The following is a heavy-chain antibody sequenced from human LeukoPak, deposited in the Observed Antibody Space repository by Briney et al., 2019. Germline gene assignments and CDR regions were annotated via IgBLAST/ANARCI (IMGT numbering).Heavy chain of an antibody. CDR2: INPNSGGT. D-gene: IGHD3-10*01. CDR1: GYTFTGYY. J-gene: IGHJ5*02. V-gene: IGHV1-2*02. CDR3: ARRRTLYGSGSYIAHNWFDP. Sequence: GASVTVSCKASGYTFTGYYMHWVRQAPGQGLEWMGWINPNSGGTNYAQKFQGRVTMTRDTSISTAYMELSRLRSDDTAVYYCARRRTLYGSGSYIAHNWFDPWGQGTLVTVSS.